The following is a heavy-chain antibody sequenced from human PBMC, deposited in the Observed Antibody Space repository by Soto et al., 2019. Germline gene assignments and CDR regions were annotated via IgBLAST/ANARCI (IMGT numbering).Heavy chain of an antibody. Sequence: ASVKVSCKTSGYTFSAYYVHWARRAPGRGFQWLGWINPSNEITTFSEFFQGRITMTRDTSTNTVHMELNMLTSDDTAVYFCARWGGFCPDAVCAAPFDPWGQGTLVTVSS. V-gene: IGHV1-2*02. CDR2: INPSNEIT. J-gene: IGHJ5*02. CDR3: ARWGGFCPDAVCAAPFDP. CDR1: GYTFSAYY. D-gene: IGHD2-8*01.